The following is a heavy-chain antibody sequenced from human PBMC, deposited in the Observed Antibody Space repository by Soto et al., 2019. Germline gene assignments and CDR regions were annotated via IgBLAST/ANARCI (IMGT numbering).Heavy chain of an antibody. D-gene: IGHD3-10*01. J-gene: IGHJ6*02. CDR1: GFTFSSYG. CDR2: ISYDGSNK. CDR3: AKDLSLGYYGSGARQGYYYYGMDV. Sequence: PGGSLRLSCAASGFTFSSYGMHWVRQAPGKGLEWVAVISYDGSNKYYADSVKGRFTISRDNSKNTLYLQMNSLRAEDTAVYYCAKDLSLGYYGSGARQGYYYYGMDVWGQGTTVTVSS. V-gene: IGHV3-30*18.